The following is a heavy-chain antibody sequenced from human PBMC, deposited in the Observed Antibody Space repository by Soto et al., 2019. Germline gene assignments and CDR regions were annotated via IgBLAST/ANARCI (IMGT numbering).Heavy chain of an antibody. D-gene: IGHD2-2*01. CDR1: GFTFSSYA. Sequence: GGSLRLSCAASGFTFSSYAMHWVRQAPGKGLEWVAVISYDGSNKYYADSVEGRFTISRDNSKNTLYLQMNSLRAEDTAVYYCARSPCSSTSCHPLDVWGQGTTVTVSS. CDR2: ISYDGSNK. CDR3: ARSPCSSTSCHPLDV. V-gene: IGHV3-30-3*01. J-gene: IGHJ6*02.